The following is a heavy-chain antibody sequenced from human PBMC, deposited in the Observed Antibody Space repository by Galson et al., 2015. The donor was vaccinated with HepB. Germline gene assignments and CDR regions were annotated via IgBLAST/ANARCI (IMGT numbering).Heavy chain of an antibody. D-gene: IGHD3-9*01. V-gene: IGHV4-39*01. CDR2: IYYSGST. Sequence: TLSLTCTVSGGSISSSSYYWGWIRQPPGKGLEWIGSIYYSGSTYYNPSLKSRVTISVDTSKNQFSLKLSSVTAADTAVYYCARVSNHDILTGYYPPAFDIWGQGTMVTVSS. CDR1: GGSISSSSYY. J-gene: IGHJ3*02. CDR3: ARVSNHDILTGYYPPAFDI.